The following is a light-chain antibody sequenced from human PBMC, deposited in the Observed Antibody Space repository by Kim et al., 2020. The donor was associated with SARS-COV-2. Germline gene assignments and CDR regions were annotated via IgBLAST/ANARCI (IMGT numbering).Light chain of an antibody. Sequence: ETVLTPSPATLSLSPGERATLSGRASQGVSSSLAWYQQKPGQAPRRLIYDASNRATGIPARFSGSGSGTDFTLTISSLEPEDFAVYYCQQRTNWPLTWGGGTKVDIK. CDR2: DAS. J-gene: IGKJ4*01. V-gene: IGKV3-11*01. CDR1: QGVSSS. CDR3: QQRTNWPLT.